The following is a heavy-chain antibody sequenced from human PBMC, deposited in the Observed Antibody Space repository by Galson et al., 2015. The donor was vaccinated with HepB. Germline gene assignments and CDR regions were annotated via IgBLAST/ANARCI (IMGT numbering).Heavy chain of an antibody. V-gene: IGHV3-11*06. CDR1: GFTFSDYY. CDR3: ARVADADYGNHTHFDS. Sequence: SLRLSCAASGFTFSDYYMSWIRQAPGKGLEWLSHITASTSSTDYADSVKGRFTVSRDNAKNSLNLQMNSLRAGDTAVYYCARVADADYGNHTHFDSWGQGTLVTVSS. J-gene: IGHJ4*02. CDR2: ITASTSST. D-gene: IGHD4-11*01.